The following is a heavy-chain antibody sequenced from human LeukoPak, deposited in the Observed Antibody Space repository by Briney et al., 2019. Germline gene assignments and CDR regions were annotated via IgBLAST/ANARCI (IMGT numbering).Heavy chain of an antibody. CDR1: GYSFTSYW. Sequence: GESLKISCKGSGYSFTSYWTGWVRQMPGKGLEWMGIIYPGDSDTRYSPSFQGQVTISADKSISTAYLQWSSLKASDTAMYYCARRVGYCTNGVCYFDYWGQGTLVTVSS. D-gene: IGHD2-8*01. J-gene: IGHJ4*02. CDR2: IYPGDSDT. V-gene: IGHV5-51*01. CDR3: ARRVGYCTNGVCYFDY.